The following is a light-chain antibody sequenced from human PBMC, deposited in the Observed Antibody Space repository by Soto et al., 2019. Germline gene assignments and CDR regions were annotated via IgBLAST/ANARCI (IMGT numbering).Light chain of an antibody. J-gene: IGKJ2*01. Sequence: DIQMTQSPSTLSASVGDRVTITCRASQSISSWLAWYQQKPGKAPKLLIYKASSLESGVPSRFSGSGSGTEFTLTISSLQPDDFATYYCQQYNSWYTSGQGTKLEIK. V-gene: IGKV1-5*03. CDR1: QSISSW. CDR2: KAS. CDR3: QQYNSWYT.